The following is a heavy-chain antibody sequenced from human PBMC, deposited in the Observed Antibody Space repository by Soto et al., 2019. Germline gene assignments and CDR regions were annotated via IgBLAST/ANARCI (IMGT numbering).Heavy chain of an antibody. CDR3: AKVMMGQLLVHDAFDI. J-gene: IGHJ3*02. V-gene: IGHV3-23*01. CDR2: ISGSGGST. Sequence: GSLRLSCAASGFTFSSYAMSWVRQAPGKGLEWVSAISGSGGSTYYADSVKGRFTISRDNSKNTLYLQMNSLRAEDTAVYYCAKVMMGQLLVHDAFDIWGQGTMVTVSS. CDR1: GFTFSSYA. D-gene: IGHD6-13*01.